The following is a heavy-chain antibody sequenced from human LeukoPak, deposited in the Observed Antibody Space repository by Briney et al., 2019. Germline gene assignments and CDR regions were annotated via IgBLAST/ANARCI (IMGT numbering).Heavy chain of an antibody. Sequence: GGSLRLSCAASGFTFSSYAMSWVRQAPGKGLEWVSAISGSGGSTYYADSVKGRFTISRDNSKNTLYLQMNSLRAEDTAVYYCAKDPRVSIAAAGTGDYWGQGTLVTVSS. CDR2: ISGSGGST. CDR1: GFTFSSYA. V-gene: IGHV3-23*01. CDR3: AKDPRVSIAAAGTGDY. J-gene: IGHJ4*02. D-gene: IGHD6-13*01.